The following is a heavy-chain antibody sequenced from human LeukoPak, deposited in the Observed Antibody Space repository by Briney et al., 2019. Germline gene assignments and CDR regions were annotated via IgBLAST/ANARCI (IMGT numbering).Heavy chain of an antibody. CDR2: IYYSGST. V-gene: IGHV4-59*08. Sequence: PSETLSLTCTVSGGSLSSYYWRWLRQPPGKGGEWMGYIYYSGSTNYNPSLKSRVTISVDTSKNQFSLKLSSVTAADTAVYYCAGHTSSSWHHDAFDIWGQGTMVTVSS. CDR3: AGHTSSSWHHDAFDI. CDR1: GGSLSSYY. J-gene: IGHJ3*02. D-gene: IGHD6-13*01.